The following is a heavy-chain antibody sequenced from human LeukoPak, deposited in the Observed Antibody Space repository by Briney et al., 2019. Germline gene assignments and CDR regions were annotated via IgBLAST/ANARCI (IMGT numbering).Heavy chain of an antibody. CDR1: GGSFSGYY. CDR3: ARGLDYGDYTGWFDP. D-gene: IGHD4-17*01. J-gene: IGHJ5*02. V-gene: IGHV4-34*01. CDR2: INHSGST. Sequence: PSETLSLTCAVYGGSFSGYYWSWIRQPPGKGLEWIGEINHSGSTNYNPSLKSRVTISVDTSENQFSLKLSSVTAADTAVYYCARGLDYGDYTGWFDPWGQGTLVTVSS.